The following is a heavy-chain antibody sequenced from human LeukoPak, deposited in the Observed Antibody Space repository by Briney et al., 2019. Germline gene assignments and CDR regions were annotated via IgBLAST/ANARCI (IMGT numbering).Heavy chain of an antibody. Sequence: XIXQAPGQGXXWXGWINPNSGDTISAQKFQGRVAMTRDTSITTTYMELTGLGSGDAAMYYCTRDLRIAPAVAFFDSWGQGTRVTVSS. CDR2: INPNSGDT. D-gene: IGHD2-15*01. J-gene: IGHJ4*02. V-gene: IGHV1-2*02. CDR3: TRDLRIAPAVAFFDS.